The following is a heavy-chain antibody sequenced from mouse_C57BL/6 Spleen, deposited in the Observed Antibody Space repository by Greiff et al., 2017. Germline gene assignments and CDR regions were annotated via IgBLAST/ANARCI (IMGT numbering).Heavy chain of an antibody. CDR3: ATLPPHWYFDV. V-gene: IGHV1-64*01. Sequence: QVQLQQPGAELVKPGASVKLSCKASGYTFTSYWMHWVKQRPGQGLEWIGMIHPNSGSTNYNEKFKSKATLTVDKSSSTAYMQLSSLTSEDSAVYYCATLPPHWYFDVWGTGTTVTVSS. J-gene: IGHJ1*03. CDR2: IHPNSGST. CDR1: GYTFTSYW. D-gene: IGHD2-10*01.